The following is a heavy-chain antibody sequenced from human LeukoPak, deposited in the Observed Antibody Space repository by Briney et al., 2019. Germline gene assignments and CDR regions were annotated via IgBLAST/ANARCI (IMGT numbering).Heavy chain of an antibody. V-gene: IGHV1-2*02. CDR3: ARDIFGRNTVSYDSNCFDP. CDR2: INPNIGGT. Sequence: ASVKVSCTASGYTFASYDINWVRQCTGQGLEWMGWINPNIGGTNYAQKCQGRVTMTRDTSISTAYMELRRLRSDDTAVYYCARDIFGRNTVSYDSNCFDPWGQGTLVTVSS. CDR1: GYTFASYD. J-gene: IGHJ5*02. D-gene: IGHD3-9*01.